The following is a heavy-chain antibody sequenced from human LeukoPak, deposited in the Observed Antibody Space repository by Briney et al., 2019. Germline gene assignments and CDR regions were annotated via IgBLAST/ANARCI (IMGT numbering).Heavy chain of an antibody. CDR3: ARERAAAGRGYFDY. Sequence: GASVKVSCKASGYTFTGYYMHWVRQAPGQGLEWMGWINPNSGGTNYAQKFQGRVTMTRDTSISTAYMELSRLRSDDTAVYYCARERAAAGRGYFDYWGQGTLVTVSS. CDR2: INPNSGGT. D-gene: IGHD6-13*01. V-gene: IGHV1-2*02. CDR1: GYTFTGYY. J-gene: IGHJ4*02.